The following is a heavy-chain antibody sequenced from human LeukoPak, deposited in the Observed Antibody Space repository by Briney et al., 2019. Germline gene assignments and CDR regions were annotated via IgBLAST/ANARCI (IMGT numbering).Heavy chain of an antibody. V-gene: IGHV4-39*07. CDR1: GGSISSRSFY. CDR2: ISYNGRT. J-gene: IGHJ6*02. D-gene: IGHD2-15*01. Sequence: SETLSLTCTVSGGSISSRSFYWGWIRQSPGKGLEWIGIISYNGRTYYNPSLKSRVTISVDTSKNQFSLKLSSVTAADTAVYYCARGSVYCSGGSCYSIYYGMDVWGQGTTVTVSS. CDR3: ARGSVYCSGGSCYSIYYGMDV.